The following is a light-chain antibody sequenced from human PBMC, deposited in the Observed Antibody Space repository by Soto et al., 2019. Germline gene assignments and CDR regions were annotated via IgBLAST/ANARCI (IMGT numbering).Light chain of an antibody. J-gene: IGKJ2*03. Sequence: EIVLTQSPGTLSLSPGERATLSCRASQSVSSSNLAWYQHKPGQAPRLVMYGASSRATGIPDRFSGSGSVTDFTLTISRLEPEDFAIYYCQQYGSSPVSFGQGTKLEIK. CDR2: GAS. CDR1: QSVSSSN. V-gene: IGKV3-20*01. CDR3: QQYGSSPVS.